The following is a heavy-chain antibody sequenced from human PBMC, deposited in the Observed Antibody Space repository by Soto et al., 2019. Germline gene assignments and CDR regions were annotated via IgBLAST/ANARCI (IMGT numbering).Heavy chain of an antibody. CDR3: ARVRRSSGYYYGY. J-gene: IGHJ4*02. CDR2: INPSVGST. V-gene: IGHV1-46*01. CDR1: GYTFTSYD. D-gene: IGHD3-22*01. Sequence: ASGKGSCRGSGYTFTSYDIYWVRQAPGQGLEWMGIINPSVGSTSYAQKFQGRVTMTRDTSTSTVYMELSSLRSEDTAVYYCARVRRSSGYYYGYWGQGTPVTVSS.